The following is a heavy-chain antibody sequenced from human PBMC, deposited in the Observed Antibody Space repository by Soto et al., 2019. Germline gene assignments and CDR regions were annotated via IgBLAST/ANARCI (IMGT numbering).Heavy chain of an antibody. D-gene: IGHD3-16*01. Sequence: PSETLSLTCTVSGGSVSSYYLSWIRQPPGKGLEWIGYIYYSGSTNYNPSLKSRVTISVDTSKNQFSLKLSSVTAADTAVYYCARRTYNWFDPWGQGTLVTVSS. V-gene: IGHV4-59*08. CDR1: GGSVSSYY. J-gene: IGHJ5*02. CDR3: ARRTYNWFDP. CDR2: IYYSGST.